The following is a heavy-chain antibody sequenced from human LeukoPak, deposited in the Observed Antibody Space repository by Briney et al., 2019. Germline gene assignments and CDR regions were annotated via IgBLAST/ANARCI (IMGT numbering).Heavy chain of an antibody. CDR1: GFNFDQYA. Sequence: PGGSLRLSCAASGFNFDQYAMNWVRQAQGKGLEWVSFISGGGAKTFYADSVKGRFSISRDNSKNTVYLHMNSLRAEDTAIYYCAKCSSSYGNDALDIWGQGTMVTVSS. J-gene: IGHJ3*02. CDR2: ISGGGAKT. CDR3: AKCSSSYGNDALDI. V-gene: IGHV3-23*01. D-gene: IGHD3-16*01.